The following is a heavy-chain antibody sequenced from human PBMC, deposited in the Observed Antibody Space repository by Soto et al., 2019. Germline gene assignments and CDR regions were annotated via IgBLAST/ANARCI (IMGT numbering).Heavy chain of an antibody. D-gene: IGHD3-10*01. CDR3: ARFTMIRGDLSDHHYGLDV. CDR2: IFSTGDT. Sequence: QVTLRESGPVLVKATETLTLTCTVSGFSLSDLSMSVSWIRQPPGEALEWLGDIFSTGDTSYRSSLRDRLTITTDTSRTQVVLTITKVAAADTATYYCARFTMIRGDLSDHHYGLDVWGQGTTATVSS. J-gene: IGHJ6*02. CDR1: GFSLSDLSMS. V-gene: IGHV2-26*01.